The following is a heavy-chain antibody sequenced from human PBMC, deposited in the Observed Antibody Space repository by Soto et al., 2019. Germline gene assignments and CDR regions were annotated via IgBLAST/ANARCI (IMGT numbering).Heavy chain of an antibody. Sequence: QVQLVQSGAEVKKPGSSVKVSCKASGGTFSSYAISWVRQAPGQGLAWMGGIIPIFGTANYAQKFQGRVTITADESTSTAYMELSSLRSEDTAVYYCARGAYGREWLVRPWAYWGQGTLVTVSS. D-gene: IGHD6-19*01. J-gene: IGHJ4*02. CDR2: IIPIFGTA. CDR3: ARGAYGREWLVRPWAY. CDR1: GGTFSSYA. V-gene: IGHV1-69*12.